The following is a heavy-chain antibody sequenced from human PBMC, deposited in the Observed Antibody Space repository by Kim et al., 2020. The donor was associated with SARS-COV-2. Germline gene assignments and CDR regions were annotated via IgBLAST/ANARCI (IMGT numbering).Heavy chain of an antibody. CDR3: ARDHCSSTSCYAGGYYYYGMDV. CDR2: IYYSGST. V-gene: IGHV4-39*07. D-gene: IGHD2-2*01. J-gene: IGHJ6*02. Sequence: SETLSLTCTVSGGSISSSSYYWGWIRQPPGKGLEWIGSIYYSGSTYYNPSLKSRVTISVDTSKNQFSLKLSSVTAADTAVYYCARDHCSSTSCYAGGYYYYGMDVWGQGTTVTVSS. CDR1: GGSISSSSYY.